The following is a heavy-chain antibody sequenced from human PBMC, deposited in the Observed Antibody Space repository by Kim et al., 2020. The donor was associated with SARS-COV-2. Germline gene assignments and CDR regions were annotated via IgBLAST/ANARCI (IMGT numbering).Heavy chain of an antibody. CDR3: ARGEGIYGSGSYYRDLTFVRNNAVNWFNP. D-gene: IGHD3-10*01. J-gene: IGHJ5*02. CDR2: INHRGST. CDR1: GGSFSGYY. V-gene: IGHV4-34*01. Sequence: SETLSLTCAVYGGSFSGYYWSWIRQPPGKGLEWIGEINHRGSTNYNPSLKSRVTISVDTSKNQVSLKLSSVTAADTAVYYCARGEGIYGSGSYYRDLTFVRNNAVNWFNPWGQGTLVTVSS.